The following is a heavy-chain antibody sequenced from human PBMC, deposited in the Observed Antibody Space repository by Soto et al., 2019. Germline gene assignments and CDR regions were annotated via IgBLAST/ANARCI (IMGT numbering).Heavy chain of an antibody. CDR3: AQNGWSGRRYFDL. D-gene: IGHD3-10*01. Sequence: EVELVESGGGLVQPGGSLRLSCAASTFSFSTYTMNWVRQAPGKGLEWISYISGSSSSIKYADSVKGRFTISRDNAKNYLYFHTNSLRPTDTAVYYCAQNGWSGRRYFDLWGRGTLVTVSS. J-gene: IGHJ2*01. V-gene: IGHV3-48*01. CDR1: TFSFSTYT. CDR2: ISGSSSSI.